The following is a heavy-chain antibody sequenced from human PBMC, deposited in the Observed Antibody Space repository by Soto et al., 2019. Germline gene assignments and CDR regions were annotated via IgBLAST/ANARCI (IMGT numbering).Heavy chain of an antibody. D-gene: IGHD1-26*01. CDR2: IYYSGST. Sequence: QVQLQESGPGLVKPSETLSLTCSVSGGSMSSYYWSWIRQPPGKGLEWIGYIYYSGSTRYSPSLQRRVTISRDKAKNQFSLKRSSATAADTAVYYCERQGVHGGSYRGKFDPWGQGTLVTVS. CDR1: GGSMSSYY. CDR3: ERQGVHGGSYRGKFDP. V-gene: IGHV4-59*08. J-gene: IGHJ5*02.